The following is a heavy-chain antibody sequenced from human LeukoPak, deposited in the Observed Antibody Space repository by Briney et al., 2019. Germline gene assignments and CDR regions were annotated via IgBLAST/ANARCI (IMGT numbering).Heavy chain of an antibody. V-gene: IGHV4-39*01. Sequence: SETLSLTCTVSGGSITNSNYYWGWMRQPPGKGLEWIGRIYYSGDTSYNPSLKSRVTISVDTSKNQFSLKLSSVTAADTAVYFCASYRGYSGYDYGFDYWGQGTLVTVSS. CDR2: IYYSGDT. D-gene: IGHD5-12*01. CDR1: GGSITNSNYY. CDR3: ASYRGYSGYDYGFDY. J-gene: IGHJ4*02.